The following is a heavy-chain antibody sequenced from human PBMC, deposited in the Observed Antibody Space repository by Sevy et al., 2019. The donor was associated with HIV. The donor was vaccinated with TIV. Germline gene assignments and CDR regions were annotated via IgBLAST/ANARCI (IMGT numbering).Heavy chain of an antibody. V-gene: IGHV3-23*01. J-gene: IGHJ4*02. D-gene: IGHD2-15*01. CDR2: ISGSGGST. CDR1: GFTFSSYA. Sequence: GGSLRLSCAASGFTFSSYAMSWVRQAPGKGLEWVSAISGSGGSTYYADSVKGRFTISRDNSKNTLYLQMNSLRADDTAVYYCATQDELPHGPIDYWGQGTLVTVSS. CDR3: ATQDELPHGPIDY.